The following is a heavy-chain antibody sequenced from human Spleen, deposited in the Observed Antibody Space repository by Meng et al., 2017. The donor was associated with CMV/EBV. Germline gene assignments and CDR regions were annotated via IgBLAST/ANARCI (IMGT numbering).Heavy chain of an antibody. CDR1: GGSISSSSYY. CDR2: IYYSGST. CDR3: ARHIVGVVAATPGWFDP. Sequence: SETLSLTCTVSGGSISSSSYYWGWIRQPPGKGLEWIGSIYYSGSTYYNPSLKSRVTISVDTSKNQFSLKLSSVTAADTAVYYCARHIVGVVAATPGWFDPWGQGTLVTVSS. V-gene: IGHV4-39*01. D-gene: IGHD2-15*01. J-gene: IGHJ5*02.